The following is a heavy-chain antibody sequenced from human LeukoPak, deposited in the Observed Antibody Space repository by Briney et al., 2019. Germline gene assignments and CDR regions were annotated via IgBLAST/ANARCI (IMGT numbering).Heavy chain of an antibody. D-gene: IGHD2-2*01. J-gene: IGHJ6*03. CDR2: IYSGGST. Sequence: GGSLRLSCAASGFTFSSYAMNWVRQAPGKGLEWVSVIYSGGSTYYADSVKGRFTISRDNSKNTLYLQMNSLRAEDTAVYYCARDARDIVVVPAAPYYYYYMDVWGKGTTVTVSS. V-gene: IGHV3-53*01. CDR3: ARDARDIVVVPAAPYYYYYMDV. CDR1: GFTFSSYA.